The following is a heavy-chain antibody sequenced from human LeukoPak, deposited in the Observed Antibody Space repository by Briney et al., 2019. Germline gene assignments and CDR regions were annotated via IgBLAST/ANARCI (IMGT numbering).Heavy chain of an antibody. CDR2: ISGSAGST. CDR3: AKDKEPTTVTTPYIDS. J-gene: IGHJ4*02. CDR1: GFIFRSYA. V-gene: IGHV3-23*01. D-gene: IGHD4-11*01. Sequence: PGGSLRLSCALSGFIFRSYAMRWVRQAPGKGLEWVSRISGSAGSTFYADSVKGRFTISRDNSKNTLYLQLNSLRAEDTAIYYCAKDKEPTTVTTPYIDSWGQGALVTVSS.